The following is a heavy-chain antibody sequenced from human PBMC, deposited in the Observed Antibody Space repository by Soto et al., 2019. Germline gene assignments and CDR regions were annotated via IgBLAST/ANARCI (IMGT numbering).Heavy chain of an antibody. CDR3: ARDRITGMVRDGMDV. J-gene: IGHJ6*02. CDR2: IYYSGST. Sequence: SETLSLTCTVSGGSISSGGYYWSWIRQHPGKGLEWIGYIYYSGSTYYNPSLKSRVTISVDTFKNQFSLKLSSVTAADTALYYCARDRITGMVRDGMDVWGQGTTVTVSS. V-gene: IGHV4-31*03. D-gene: IGHD2-8*02. CDR1: GGSISSGGYY.